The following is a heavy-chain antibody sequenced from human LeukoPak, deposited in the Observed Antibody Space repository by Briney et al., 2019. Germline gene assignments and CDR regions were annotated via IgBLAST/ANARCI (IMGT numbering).Heavy chain of an antibody. CDR1: GCSISSYY. Sequence: VKPSETLSLTCTVSGCSISSYYWSWIRQPPGKGLEWIGYIYYTGSTNYNPSLKSRVTISLDTSKNQFSLKLSSVTAADTAVYYCATLSTVVTPFYFDYWGQGTLVTVSS. V-gene: IGHV4-59*08. J-gene: IGHJ4*02. CDR2: IYYTGST. D-gene: IGHD4-23*01. CDR3: ATLSTVVTPFYFDY.